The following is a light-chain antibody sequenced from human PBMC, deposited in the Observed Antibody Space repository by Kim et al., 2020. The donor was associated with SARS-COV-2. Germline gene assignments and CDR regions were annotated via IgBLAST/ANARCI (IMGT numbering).Light chain of an antibody. CDR1: SGHSSYA. CDR2: LDSDGSH. CDR3: QTWGTGIWV. J-gene: IGLJ3*02. Sequence: SVKLTCTLSSGHSSYAIAWHQQQPEKGPRYLMKLDSDGSHNKGDGIPDRFSGSSSGAERYLTISSLQSEDEADYYCQTWGTGIWVFGGGTKLTVL. V-gene: IGLV4-69*01.